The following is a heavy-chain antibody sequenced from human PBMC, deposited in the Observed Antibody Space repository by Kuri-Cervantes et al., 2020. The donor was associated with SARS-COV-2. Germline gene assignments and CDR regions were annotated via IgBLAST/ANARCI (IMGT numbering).Heavy chain of an antibody. V-gene: IGHV4-39*07. Sequence: ESLKISCTVSGGSISSSSYYWGWIRQPPGKGLEWIGSIYYSGSTYYNPSLKSRVTISVDTSKNQFSLKLSPVTAADTAVYYCARGRGSSWRLNAFDIWGQGTMVTVSS. CDR2: IYYSGST. CDR1: GGSISSSSYY. CDR3: ARGRGSSWRLNAFDI. D-gene: IGHD6-13*01. J-gene: IGHJ3*02.